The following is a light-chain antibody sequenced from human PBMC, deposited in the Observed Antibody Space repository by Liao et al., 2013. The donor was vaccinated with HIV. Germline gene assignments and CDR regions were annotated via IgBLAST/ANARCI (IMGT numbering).Light chain of an antibody. V-gene: IGLV3-1*01. CDR1: SLGDKH. Sequence: SYELTQPPSVSVSPGQTGTITCSGDSLGDKHASWYKQRPGQSPVLVIYEGNKRPSGIPERISGSTSGNTATLTISGTQAMDEADYYCQAWDNSYVLFGGGTRLTVL. J-gene: IGLJ2*01. CDR2: EGN. CDR3: QAWDNSYVL.